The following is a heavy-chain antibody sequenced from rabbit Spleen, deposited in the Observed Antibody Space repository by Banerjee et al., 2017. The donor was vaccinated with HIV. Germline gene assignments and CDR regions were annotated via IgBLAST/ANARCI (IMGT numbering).Heavy chain of an antibody. Sequence: QSLEESGGDLVKPGASLTLTCTASGFSFSSSYYMCWVRQAPGKGLELIACIYAGSGGSTYYASWAKGRFTISKTSSTVTLQMTSLTAADTATYFCARGDYISDSYGAYFGLWGPGTLVTVS. D-gene: IGHD6-1*01. CDR2: IYAGSGGST. CDR1: GFSFSSSYY. V-gene: IGHV1S40*01. J-gene: IGHJ4*01. CDR3: ARGDYISDSYGAYFGL.